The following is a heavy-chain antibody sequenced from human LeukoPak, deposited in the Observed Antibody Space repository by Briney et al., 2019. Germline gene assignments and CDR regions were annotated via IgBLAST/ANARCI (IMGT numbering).Heavy chain of an antibody. D-gene: IGHD6-19*01. CDR1: GYTFTSYD. CDR2: INPNSGGT. V-gene: IGHV1-2*02. Sequence: ASVKVSCKASGYTFTSYDINWVRQATGQGLEWMGWINPNSGGTNYAQKFQGRVTMTRDTSISTAYMELSRLRSDDTAVYYCARDLQVAGPGLDAFDIWGQGTMVTVSS. CDR3: ARDLQVAGPGLDAFDI. J-gene: IGHJ3*02.